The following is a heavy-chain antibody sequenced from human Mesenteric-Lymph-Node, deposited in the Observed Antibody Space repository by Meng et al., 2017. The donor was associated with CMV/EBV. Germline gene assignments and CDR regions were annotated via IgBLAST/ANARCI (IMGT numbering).Heavy chain of an antibody. D-gene: IGHD1-26*01. CDR3: ASVPSRPIVGATTPTHYYFDY. V-gene: IGHV4-59*01. CDR1: GGSISSYY. Sequence: GSLRLSCTVSGGSISSYYWSWIRQPPGKGLEWIGNIYYSGSTNYNPSLKSRVTISVDTSKNQFCLKLSSVTAADTAVYYCASVPSRPIVGATTPTHYYFDYWGQGTLVTVSS. J-gene: IGHJ4*02. CDR2: IYYSGST.